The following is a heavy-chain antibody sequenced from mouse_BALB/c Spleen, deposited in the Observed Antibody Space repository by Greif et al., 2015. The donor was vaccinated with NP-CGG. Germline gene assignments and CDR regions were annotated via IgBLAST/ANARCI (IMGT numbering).Heavy chain of an antibody. Sequence: EVKLVESGGGLVQPGGSRKLSCAASGFTFRSFGMHWVRQAPEKGLEWVAYISSGSSTIYYADTVKGRFTISRDNPKNTLFLQMTSPRSEDTAMYYCAGSSYYDGGWFAYWGQGTLVTVSA. CDR2: ISSGSSTI. J-gene: IGHJ3*01. V-gene: IGHV5-17*02. D-gene: IGHD2-4*01. CDR3: AGSSYYDGGWFAY. CDR1: GFTFRSFG.